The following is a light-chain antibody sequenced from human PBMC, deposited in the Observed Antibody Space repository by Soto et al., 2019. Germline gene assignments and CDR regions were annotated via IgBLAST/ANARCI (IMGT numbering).Light chain of an antibody. Sequence: EIVLTQSPGTLSLPPGERATLSCRASQSVSSSYLGWYQQKPGQAPRLLIYGASSRATGIPDRFSGSGSGTDFTLTISRLEPEDFAVYYCQQYGSSPWTFGQGTKVDIK. CDR1: QSVSSSY. CDR3: QQYGSSPWT. J-gene: IGKJ1*01. V-gene: IGKV3-20*01. CDR2: GAS.